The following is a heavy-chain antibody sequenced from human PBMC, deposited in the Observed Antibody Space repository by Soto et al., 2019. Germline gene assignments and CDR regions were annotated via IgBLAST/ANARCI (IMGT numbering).Heavy chain of an antibody. J-gene: IGHJ4*02. D-gene: IGHD2-21*02. CDR1: GYTFTSYY. Sequence: QVQLVQSGAEVKKPGASVKVSCKASGYTFTSYYMHWVRQAPGQGLEWMGIINPSGGSTSYAQKFQGRVTKTRDTSTSTVYMELSSLRSEDTAVYYCARDLCGGDCYLGSAPRYYFDYWGQGTLVTVSS. CDR2: INPSGGST. CDR3: ARDLCGGDCYLGSAPRYYFDY. V-gene: IGHV1-46*01.